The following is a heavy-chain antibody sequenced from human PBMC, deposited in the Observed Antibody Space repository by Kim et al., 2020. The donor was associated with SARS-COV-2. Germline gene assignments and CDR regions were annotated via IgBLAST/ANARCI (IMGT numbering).Heavy chain of an antibody. CDR3: AKLPGEDAFEI. CDR1: GFTFSTYG. CDR2: ISYDGTNK. J-gene: IGHJ3*02. V-gene: IGHV3-30*18. Sequence: GGSLRLSCAASGFTFSTYGMHWVRQAPGKGLEWVAFISYDGTNKYYADSVKGRFTISRDNSKNTLYLQMNSLRAEDTAVYYCAKLPGEDAFEIWGQGTMVTVSS.